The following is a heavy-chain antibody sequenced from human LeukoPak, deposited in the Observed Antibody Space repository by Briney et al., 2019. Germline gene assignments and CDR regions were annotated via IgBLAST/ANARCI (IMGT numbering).Heavy chain of an antibody. J-gene: IGHJ4*02. D-gene: IGHD1-7*01. V-gene: IGHV3-23*01. CDR2: ISDSGLST. CDR1: GFNFRDYA. CDR3: ARDLGFSRTRYFAY. Sequence: GGSLSPSCTASGFNFRDYAMTWVRQSPGKGLEWVSTISDSGLSTYYADSVKGRFTISRDNSKNTVFLQMNSLTAEDTAMFYCARDLGFSRTRYFAYWGLGSLVTVSS.